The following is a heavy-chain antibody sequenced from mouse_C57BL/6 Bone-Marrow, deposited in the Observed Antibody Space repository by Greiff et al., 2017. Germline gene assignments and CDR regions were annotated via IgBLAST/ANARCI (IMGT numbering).Heavy chain of an antibody. CDR1: GFNIKDDY. J-gene: IGHJ2*01. Sequence: EVKLQESGAELVRPGASVKLSCTASGFNIKDDYMHWVKQRPEQGLEWIGWIDPENGDTEYASKFQGKATITADTSSNTAYLQLSSLTSEDTAVYYCTFITTVVATNLDYWGQGTTLTVSS. CDR2: IDPENGDT. D-gene: IGHD1-1*01. V-gene: IGHV14-4*01. CDR3: TFITTVVATNLDY.